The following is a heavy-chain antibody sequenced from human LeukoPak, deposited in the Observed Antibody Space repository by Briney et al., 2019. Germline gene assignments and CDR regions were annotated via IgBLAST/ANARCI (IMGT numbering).Heavy chain of an antibody. CDR2: IYSGGSS. CDR1: GFTFSSYA. J-gene: IGHJ4*02. D-gene: IGHD3-10*01. V-gene: IGHV3-66*01. CDR3: ARGGDPVYFDD. Sequence: GSLRLSCAASGFTFSSYAMSWVRQAPGKGLEWVSVIYSGGSSFYADSVKGRFSISRDKSKNTIFLQMNSLRAEDMAVYYCARGGDPVYFDDWGQGTLVTVSS.